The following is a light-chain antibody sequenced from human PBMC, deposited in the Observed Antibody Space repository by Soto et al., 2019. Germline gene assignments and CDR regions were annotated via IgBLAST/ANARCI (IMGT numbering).Light chain of an antibody. V-gene: IGLV2-14*01. Sequence: QSVLTQPASVSGSPGQSLTISCTGTSSDVGDYNYVSWYQQHPGKAPKLMIYEVTYRPPGVSDRFSGSKSGSTASLTISRLQAEDEAYYYCSSYTTSTTRVFGGGTKLTVL. CDR3: SSYTTSTTRV. CDR1: SSDVGDYNY. CDR2: EVT. J-gene: IGLJ3*02.